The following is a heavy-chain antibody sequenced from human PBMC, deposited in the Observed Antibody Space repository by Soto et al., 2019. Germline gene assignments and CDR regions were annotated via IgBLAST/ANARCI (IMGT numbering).Heavy chain of an antibody. CDR2: IKSKTDGGTT. V-gene: IGHV3-15*07. CDR1: GFTFSNAW. CDR3: TTASIVVAPGYYYGMDV. J-gene: IGHJ6*02. Sequence: GSLRLSCAASGFTFSNAWMYWVHQAPGKGLEWVGRIKSKTDGGTTDYAAPVKGRFTISRDDSKNTLYLQMNSLKTEDTAVYYCTTASIVVAPGYYYGMDVWGQGTTVTVSS. D-gene: IGHD2-2*01.